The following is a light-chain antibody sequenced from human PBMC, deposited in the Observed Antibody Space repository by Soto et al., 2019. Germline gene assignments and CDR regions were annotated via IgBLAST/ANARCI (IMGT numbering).Light chain of an antibody. V-gene: IGKV1-5*01. CDR1: QTISSW. CDR2: GAS. Sequence: LLTQSPSSLSGSVGDRVTITCRASQTISSWLACYQQKPGKAPKLLISGASNLESGVPSRFSGSGSGTEFTLTISSLQPDDFSSYYCQQYYTYSTSGQGTKV. CDR3: QQYYTYST. J-gene: IGKJ1*01.